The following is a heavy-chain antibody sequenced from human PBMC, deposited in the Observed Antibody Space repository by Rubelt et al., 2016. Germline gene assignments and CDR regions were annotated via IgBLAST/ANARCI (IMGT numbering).Heavy chain of an antibody. Sequence: TCSVSNYSISSNYFWVWVRQPPGKGLEWIGSIYHTGTTYYSASLESRVIISVDTSKNRVSLRLTSLTDADAAIYYRARGLGNQWPTANYWGQGIRVTVSS. J-gene: IGHJ4*02. CDR2: IYHTGTT. D-gene: IGHD6-19*01. V-gene: IGHV4-38-2*02. CDR3: ARGLGNQWPTANY. CDR1: NYSISSNYF.